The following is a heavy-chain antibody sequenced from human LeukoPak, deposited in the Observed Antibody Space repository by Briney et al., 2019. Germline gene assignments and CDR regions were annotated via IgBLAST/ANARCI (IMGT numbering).Heavy chain of an antibody. D-gene: IGHD6-6*01. V-gene: IGHV4-31*03. Sequence: PSETLSLTCTVSGGSISSGGYYWSWIRQHPGKGLEWIGYIYYSGSTYYNPSLKSRVTISVDTSKNQFSLKLSSVTAADTAVYYCARSSRSSSWFDPWGQGTLVTVSS. CDR3: ARSSRSSSWFDP. J-gene: IGHJ5*02. CDR2: IYYSGST. CDR1: GGSISSGGYY.